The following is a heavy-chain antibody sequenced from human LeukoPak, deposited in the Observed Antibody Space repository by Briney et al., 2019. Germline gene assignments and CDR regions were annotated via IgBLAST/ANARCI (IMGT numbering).Heavy chain of an antibody. D-gene: IGHD3-22*01. Sequence: GGSLRLSCAASGFTFDDYGMSWVRQAPGKGLEWVSVIYSGGSTYYADSVKGRFTISRDNSKNTLYLQMNSLRAEDTAVYYCARVRYYDSSGYYYDYWGQGTLVTVSS. J-gene: IGHJ4*02. V-gene: IGHV3-66*01. CDR1: GFTFDDYG. CDR3: ARVRYYDSSGYYYDY. CDR2: IYSGGST.